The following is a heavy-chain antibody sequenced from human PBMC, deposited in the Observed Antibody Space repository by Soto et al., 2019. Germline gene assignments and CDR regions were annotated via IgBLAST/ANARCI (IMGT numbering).Heavy chain of an antibody. CDR3: ARAPYTSRLLFCLDY. V-gene: IGHV1-46*01. CDR1: GYTFTYYH. CDR2: INPYGGDT. D-gene: IGHD6-6*01. J-gene: IGHJ4*02. Sequence: AAVKFSCKASGYTFTYYHVHWVRQAPGQVLDCMGIINPYGGDTTYAQKFQGRVTMTRDTSTSTFYMELSSLRSEDTALYYCARAPYTSRLLFCLDYWGQRALVTVSS.